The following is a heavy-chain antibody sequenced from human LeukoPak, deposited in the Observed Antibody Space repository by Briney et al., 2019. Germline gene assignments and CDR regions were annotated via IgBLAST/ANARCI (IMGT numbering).Heavy chain of an antibody. CDR3: AREGSHMGSPFDY. CDR2: INPGSGAT. J-gene: IGHJ4*02. CDR1: GYTFINYF. D-gene: IGHD2-21*01. Sequence: ASVKVSFKASGYTFINYFMHCVRQAPGQGPEWMGVINPGSGATSYAQIFQGRVTMTRDMSTSTFYMELSSLRSEDTAVYYCAREGSHMGSPFDYWGQGTLVTVSS. V-gene: IGHV1-46*01.